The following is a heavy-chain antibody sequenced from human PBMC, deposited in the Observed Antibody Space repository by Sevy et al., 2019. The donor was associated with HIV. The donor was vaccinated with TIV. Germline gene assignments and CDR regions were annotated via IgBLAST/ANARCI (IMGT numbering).Heavy chain of an antibody. CDR2: IKHDGSAK. CDR3: ARVTDDSGGYRFDY. CDR1: GFTFSRDW. Sequence: GGSLRLSCAASGFTFSRDWMSWVRQAPGKGLQWVAKIKHDGSAKYNEDSVKGRFTISRDNAKNSLYLQMNSLRADDTAVYYCARVTDDSGGYRFDYWGQGTLVTVSS. D-gene: IGHD3-22*01. J-gene: IGHJ4*02. V-gene: IGHV3-7*01.